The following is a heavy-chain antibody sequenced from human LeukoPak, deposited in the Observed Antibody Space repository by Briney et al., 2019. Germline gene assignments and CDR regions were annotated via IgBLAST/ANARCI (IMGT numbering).Heavy chain of an antibody. Sequence: PGGSLRLSCAASGFTFSSYAMSWVRQAPGKGLEWVSAISGSGGSTYYAGSVKGRFTISRDNSKNTLYLQMNSLRAEDTAVYYCARRAGGYSHPYDYWGQGILVTVSS. CDR2: ISGSGGST. CDR1: GFTFSSYA. D-gene: IGHD4-23*01. CDR3: ARRAGGYSHPYDY. V-gene: IGHV3-23*01. J-gene: IGHJ4*02.